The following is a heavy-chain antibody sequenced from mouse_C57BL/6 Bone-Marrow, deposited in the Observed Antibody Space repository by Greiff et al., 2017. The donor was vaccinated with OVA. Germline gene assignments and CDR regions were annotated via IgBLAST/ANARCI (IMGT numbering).Heavy chain of an antibody. Sequence: QVQLQQSGAELVKPGASVKMSCTASGYTFTSYWMHWVKQRPGQGLEWIGYINPSSGYTKYNQKFKDKATLTADKSSSTAYMQLSSLTYEDSAVYYCARSPYGSSLAWFAYWGQGTLVTVSA. V-gene: IGHV1-7*01. D-gene: IGHD1-1*01. CDR1: GYTFTSYW. CDR2: INPSSGYT. CDR3: ARSPYGSSLAWFAY. J-gene: IGHJ3*01.